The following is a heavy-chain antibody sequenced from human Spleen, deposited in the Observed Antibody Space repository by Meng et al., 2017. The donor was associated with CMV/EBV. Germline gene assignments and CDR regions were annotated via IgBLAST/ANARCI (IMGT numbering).Heavy chain of an antibody. CDR3: ASLHYYDSSANAFDI. CDR2: IYSGGST. CDR1: GFTVSSHY. J-gene: IGHJ3*02. V-gene: IGHV3-66*02. Sequence: GESLKISCAASGFTVSSHYMSWVRQAPGKGLEWVSVIYSGGSTYYADSVKGRFTISRDNSKNTLYLQMNSLRAEDTAVYYCASLHYYDSSANAFDIWGQGTMVTVSS. D-gene: IGHD3-22*01.